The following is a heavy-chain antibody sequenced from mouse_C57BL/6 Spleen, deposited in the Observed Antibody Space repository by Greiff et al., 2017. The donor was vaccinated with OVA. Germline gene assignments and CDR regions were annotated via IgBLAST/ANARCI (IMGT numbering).Heavy chain of an antibody. Sequence: VQLQQPGAELVKPGASVKLSCKASGYTFTSYWMQWVKQRPGQGLEWIGEIDPSDSYTNYNQKFKGKATLTVDTSSSTAYMQLSSLTSEDSAVYYCAHTGNAMDYWGQGTSVTVSS. J-gene: IGHJ4*01. CDR1: GYTFTSYW. D-gene: IGHD4-1*01. CDR2: IDPSDSYT. CDR3: AHTGNAMDY. V-gene: IGHV1-50*01.